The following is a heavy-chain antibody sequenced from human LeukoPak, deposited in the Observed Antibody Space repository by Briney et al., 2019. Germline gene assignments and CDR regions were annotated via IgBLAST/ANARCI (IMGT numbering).Heavy chain of an antibody. J-gene: IGHJ4*02. Sequence: ASVKVSCKASGYTFTGYYMHWVRQAPGQGLEWMGWINPNSGGTNYAQKFQGRVTMTRDTSISTAYMELSRLRSDDTAVYYCARGPNTYYYGSGSYDYWGQGTLVTVSP. CDR2: INPNSGGT. D-gene: IGHD3-10*01. CDR3: ARGPNTYYYGSGSYDY. V-gene: IGHV1-2*02. CDR1: GYTFTGYY.